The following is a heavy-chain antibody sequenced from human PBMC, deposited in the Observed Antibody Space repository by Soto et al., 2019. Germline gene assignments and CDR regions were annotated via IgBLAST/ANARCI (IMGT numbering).Heavy chain of an antibody. CDR2: IYHSGST. CDR1: GGSISSSNW. J-gene: IGHJ5*02. D-gene: IGHD1-26*01. CDR3: AVQALKWELLRTSPQDPYNFFDP. Sequence: PSETLSLTCAVSGGSISSSNWWSWVRQPPGKGLEWIGEIYHSGSTNYNPSLKSRVTISVDKSKNQFSLKLSSVTAADTAVYYCAVQALKWELLRTSPQDPYNFFDPWGQGILVTVSS. V-gene: IGHV4-4*02.